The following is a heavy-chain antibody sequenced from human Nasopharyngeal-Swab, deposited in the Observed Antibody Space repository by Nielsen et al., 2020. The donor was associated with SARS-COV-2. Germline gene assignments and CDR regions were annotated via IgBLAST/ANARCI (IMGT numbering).Heavy chain of an antibody. CDR1: GFTFDDYA. CDR2: ISGDGGST. J-gene: IGHJ4*02. Sequence: GESLKISCAASGFTFDDYAMHWVRQAPGKGLEWVSLISGDGGSTYYADSVKGRFTISRDNSKNSLYLQMNSLRAEDTALYYCAKLIDTAMVTDYWGQGTLVTVSS. D-gene: IGHD5-18*01. CDR3: AKLIDTAMVTDY. V-gene: IGHV3-43*02.